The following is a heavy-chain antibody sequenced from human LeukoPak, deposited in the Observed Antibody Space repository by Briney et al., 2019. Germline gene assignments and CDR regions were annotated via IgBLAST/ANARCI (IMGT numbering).Heavy chain of an antibody. CDR2: IYYSGST. V-gene: IGHV4-59*01. CDR1: GGSISSYY. J-gene: IGHJ2*01. CDR3: ARENPPFWYFDL. Sequence: PSETLSLTCTVSGGSISSYYWSWIRQPPGKRLEWIGYIYYSGSTNYNPSLKSRVTISVDTSKNQFSLKLSSVTAADTAVYYCARENPPFWYFDLWGRGTLVTVSS.